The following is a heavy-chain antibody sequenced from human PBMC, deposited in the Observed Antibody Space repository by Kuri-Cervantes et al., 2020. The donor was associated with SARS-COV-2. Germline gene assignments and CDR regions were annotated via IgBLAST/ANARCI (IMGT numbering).Heavy chain of an antibody. CDR2: IIPIFGTA. CDR1: GGTFSSYA. D-gene: IGHD4-11*01. V-gene: IGHV1-69*13. J-gene: IGHJ4*02. CDR3: ARGNYYEPPSY. Sequence: SVKVSCKASGGTFSSYAISWVRQAPGQGLEWMGGIIPIFGTANYAQKFQGRVTITADESTSTAYMELSRLRSDDTAVYYCARGNYYEPPSYWGQGTLVTVSS.